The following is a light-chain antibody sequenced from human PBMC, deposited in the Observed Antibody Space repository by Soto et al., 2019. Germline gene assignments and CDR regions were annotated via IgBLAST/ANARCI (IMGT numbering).Light chain of an antibody. Sequence: EIVLTQSPGTLSLSPGERATLSCRASQSVSNNYLAWYQQKSGQAPRLLIYGASNRATGIPDSFSGSGSGTDFTLTISSLETEDFAVYYCQQRSNWPPITFGQGTRLEIK. CDR2: GAS. CDR1: QSVSNNY. J-gene: IGKJ5*01. CDR3: QQRSNWPPIT. V-gene: IGKV3D-20*02.